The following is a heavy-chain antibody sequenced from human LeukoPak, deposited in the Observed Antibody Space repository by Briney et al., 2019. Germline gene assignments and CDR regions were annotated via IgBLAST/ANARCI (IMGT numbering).Heavy chain of an antibody. CDR1: GFTFSSYS. V-gene: IGHV3-21*01. CDR3: AGPGASDYGMDV. J-gene: IGHJ6*02. CDR2: ISSRSSYI. D-gene: IGHD3-10*01. Sequence: GGSLRLSCAASGFTFSSYSMNWVRQAPGKGLEWVSSISSRSSYIYYADSVKGRFTISRDNAKNSLYLQMNSPRAEDTAVYYCAGPGASDYGMDVWGQGTTVTVSS.